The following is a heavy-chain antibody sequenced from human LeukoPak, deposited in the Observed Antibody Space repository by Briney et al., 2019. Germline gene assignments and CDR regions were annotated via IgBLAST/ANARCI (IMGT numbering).Heavy chain of an antibody. J-gene: IGHJ4*02. Sequence: SVKVSCKASGGTFSSYAISWVRQAPGQGLEWMGGIIPIFGTANYAQKFQGRVTITADESTSTAYMELSRLRSDDTAVYYCARALVPENYYDSSGSRGFDYWGQGTLVTVSS. CDR1: GGTFSSYA. CDR2: IIPIFGTA. D-gene: IGHD3-22*01. CDR3: ARALVPENYYDSSGSRGFDY. V-gene: IGHV1-69*13.